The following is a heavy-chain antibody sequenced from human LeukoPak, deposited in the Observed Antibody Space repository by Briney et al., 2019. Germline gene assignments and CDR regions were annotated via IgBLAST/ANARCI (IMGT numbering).Heavy chain of an antibody. Sequence: ASVKVSCKASGYTFTGYYMHWVRQAPGQGLEWMGWINPNSGGTNYAQKFQGRVTMTRDTSISTAYMELSRLRSDDTAVYYCARDGGDLWFGELSAPFLRTAYYFDYWGQGTLVTVSS. CDR1: GYTFTGYY. J-gene: IGHJ4*02. V-gene: IGHV1-2*02. CDR2: INPNSGGT. CDR3: ARDGGDLWFGELSAPFLRTAYYFDY. D-gene: IGHD3-10*01.